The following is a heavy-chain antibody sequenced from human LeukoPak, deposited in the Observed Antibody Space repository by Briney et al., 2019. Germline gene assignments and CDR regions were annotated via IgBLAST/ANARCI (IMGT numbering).Heavy chain of an antibody. Sequence: GGSLRLSCAASGFIFSTYSVNWVRQAPGKGLEWVSSISGSSTYIDYADSVKGRFTISRDNSKNTLYLHMNSLRVEDTAVYYCARGWSGPLPDVWGQGTTVTVSS. CDR2: ISGSSTYI. J-gene: IGHJ6*02. CDR1: GFIFSTYS. V-gene: IGHV3-21*01. D-gene: IGHD3-3*01. CDR3: ARGWSGPLPDV.